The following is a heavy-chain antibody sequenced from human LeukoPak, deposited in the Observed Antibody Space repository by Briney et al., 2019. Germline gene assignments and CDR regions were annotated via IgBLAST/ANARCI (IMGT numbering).Heavy chain of an antibody. D-gene: IGHD5-12*01. J-gene: IGHJ4*02. Sequence: PGGSLRLSCAASGFTFSSYSMNWVRQAPGKGLEWVSSISSSSSYIYYADSVKGRFTISRDSSKNTVFLQMNNLRADDTAVYFCAKEKWLRFDSWGQGTLVTVSS. CDR2: ISSSSSYI. V-gene: IGHV3-21*04. CDR1: GFTFSSYS. CDR3: AKEKWLRFDS.